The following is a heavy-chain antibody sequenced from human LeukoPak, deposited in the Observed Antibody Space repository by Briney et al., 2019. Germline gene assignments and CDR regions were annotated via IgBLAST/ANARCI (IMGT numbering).Heavy chain of an antibody. V-gene: IGHV4-34*01. D-gene: IGHD2-2*01. CDR3: ARACSSTSCYLGSFDY. Sequence: PSETLSLTCAVYGGSFSGYYWSWIRQPPGKGLEWIGEINHSGSTNYNPSLKSRVTISVDTSKNQFSLKLSSVTAADTAVYYCARACSSTSCYLGSFDYWGQGTLVTVSS. CDR1: GGSFSGYY. CDR2: INHSGST. J-gene: IGHJ4*02.